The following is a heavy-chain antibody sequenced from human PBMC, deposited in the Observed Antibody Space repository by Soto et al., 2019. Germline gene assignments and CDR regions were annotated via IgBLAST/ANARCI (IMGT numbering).Heavy chain of an antibody. J-gene: IGHJ4*02. Sequence: LSLTCTVSGGSISSSSYYWGWIRQPPGKGLEWIGSIYYSGSTYYNPSLKSRVTISVDTSKNQFSLKLSSVTAADTAVYYCASDYDILTGHPYYFDYWGQGTLVTVSS. CDR1: GGSISSSSYY. D-gene: IGHD3-9*01. CDR2: IYYSGST. CDR3: ASDYDILTGHPYYFDY. V-gene: IGHV4-39*01.